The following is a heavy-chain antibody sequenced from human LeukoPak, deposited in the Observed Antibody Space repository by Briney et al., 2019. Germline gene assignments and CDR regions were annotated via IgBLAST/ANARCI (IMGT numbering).Heavy chain of an antibody. CDR2: IHPYGFT. J-gene: IGHJ5*02. D-gene: IGHD3-9*01. CDR3: SRGSDESKTGDT. CDR1: GGSFSNYY. V-gene: IGHV4-34*01. Sequence: ASETLSLTCALYGGSFSNYYWSWIRQPPGKGLGWIGEIHPYGFTNFNPSLKSRVSISVDTSKNQFSLKLTSVTAADTAVYYCSRGSDESKTGDTWGQGSLVTVSS.